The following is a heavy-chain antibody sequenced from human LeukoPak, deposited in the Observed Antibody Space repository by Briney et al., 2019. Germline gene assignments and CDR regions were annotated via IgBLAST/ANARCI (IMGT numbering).Heavy chain of an antibody. CDR3: ARPRKVGATFHYFDY. CDR2: ISYDGSNK. CDR1: GFTFSSYA. D-gene: IGHD1-26*01. Sequence: PGGSLRLSCAASGFTFSSYAMHWVRQAPGKGLEWVAVISYDGSNKYYADSVKGRFTISRDNSKNTLYLQMNSLRAEDTAVYYCARPRKVGATFHYFDYWGQGTLVTVSS. V-gene: IGHV3-30-3*01. J-gene: IGHJ4*02.